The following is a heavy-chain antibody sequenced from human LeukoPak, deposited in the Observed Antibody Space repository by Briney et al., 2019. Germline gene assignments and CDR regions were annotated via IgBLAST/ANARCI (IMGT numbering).Heavy chain of an antibody. D-gene: IGHD2-8*01. V-gene: IGHV3-53*01. CDR1: GFTVSSNY. J-gene: IGHJ4*02. Sequence: GGSLRLSCAASGFTVSSNYMTWVRQAPGKGLQWVSVIYRGGTTYYADSVKGRFTISRDTSKNTLYLQMNSLRAEDTAVYYCAKSGALKWAYWGQGTLVTVSS. CDR2: IYRGGTT. CDR3: AKSGALKWAY.